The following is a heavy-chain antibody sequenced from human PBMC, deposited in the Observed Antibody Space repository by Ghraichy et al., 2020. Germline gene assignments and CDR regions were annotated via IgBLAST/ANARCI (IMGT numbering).Heavy chain of an antibody. CDR2: GGT. CDR3: ARHLRFLESFLHAFDI. V-gene: IGHV4-59*08. Sequence: GGTNYNPSLKSRVTILVDTSKNQFSLKLRSVTAADTAVYYCARHLRFLESFLHAFDIWGQG. J-gene: IGHJ3*02. D-gene: IGHD3-3*01.